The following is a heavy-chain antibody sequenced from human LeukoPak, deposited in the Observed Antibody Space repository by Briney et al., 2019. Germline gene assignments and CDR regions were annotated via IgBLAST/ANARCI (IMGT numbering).Heavy chain of an antibody. CDR2: IYFSGAT. V-gene: IGHV4-59*01. CDR1: SVSTTNNY. Sequence: PSETLSLTSTVYSVSTTNNYWSWIPQPPGQGRKWIRYIYFSGATKYNPYSPSLTSRVTMSTDTSKNQISLKLNSVTAADTAVYYCARHFGEIYDSSGHYYLDYWGQGILVTVSS. D-gene: IGHD3-22*01. J-gene: IGHJ4*02. CDR3: ARHFGEIYDSSGHYYLDY.